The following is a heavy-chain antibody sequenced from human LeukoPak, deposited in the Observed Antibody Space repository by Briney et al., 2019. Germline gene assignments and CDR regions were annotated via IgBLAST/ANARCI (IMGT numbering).Heavy chain of an antibody. CDR2: IYSSGTT. CDR3: AGDSSGYSDYYFDY. V-gene: IGHV4-59*07. Sequence: PSDTLSLTCTVSGGSITNYYWNWIRQPPGKGLEWIGFIYSSGTTNYNPSLKSRLTISLDTSKNQFSLKLSSVTAADTAVYYCAGDSSGYSDYYFDYWGQGTLVTVSS. D-gene: IGHD3-22*01. J-gene: IGHJ4*02. CDR1: GGSITNYY.